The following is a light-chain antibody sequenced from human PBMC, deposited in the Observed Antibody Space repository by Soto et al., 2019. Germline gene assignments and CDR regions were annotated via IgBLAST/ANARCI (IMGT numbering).Light chain of an antibody. CDR2: GAS. Sequence: DIQMTQSPSSLSASVGDRVTITCRASQSISTYLNWYHQRPGKAPKLLISGASSLQTGVPSRFSGSGSGTDFTLTITSLQPEDLGTYYCQQSYSTPGFGGGTKVEI. CDR3: QQSYSTPG. CDR1: QSISTY. V-gene: IGKV1-39*01. J-gene: IGKJ4*01.